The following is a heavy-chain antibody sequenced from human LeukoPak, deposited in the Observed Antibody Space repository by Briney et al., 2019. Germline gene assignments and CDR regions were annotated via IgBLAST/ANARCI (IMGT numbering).Heavy chain of an antibody. J-gene: IGHJ2*01. CDR3: ARPDYPHWFFDL. CDR2: IYYSGST. CDR1: GGSFTRYY. V-gene: IGHV4-59*12. D-gene: IGHD3-16*01. Sequence: SETLSLTCTVSGGSFTRYYWSWIRQPPGKGLEWIGYIYYSGSTNYNPSLKSRVTISVDASKNQFSLKLSSVTAADTAVYYCARPDYPHWFFDLWGRGTLVTVSS.